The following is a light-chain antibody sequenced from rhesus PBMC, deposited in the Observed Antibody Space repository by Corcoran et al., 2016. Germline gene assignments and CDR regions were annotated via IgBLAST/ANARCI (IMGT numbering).Light chain of an antibody. V-gene: IGKV3-24*04. Sequence: EIVMTQSPATLALSPGERATLSCRASQRVSSYFAWYQQKPGQAPRLLIYGASSRAPGIPDRFSCSGPGTEFTLTISSLEPVVVGVYFCLQSSNWPQTFGQGTKVEIK. J-gene: IGKJ1*01. CDR2: GAS. CDR3: LQSSNWPQT. CDR1: QRVSSY.